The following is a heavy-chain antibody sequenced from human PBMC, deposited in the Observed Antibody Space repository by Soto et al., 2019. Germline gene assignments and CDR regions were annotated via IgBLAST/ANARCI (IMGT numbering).Heavy chain of an antibody. J-gene: IGHJ4*02. CDR3: ASSPTMIVGIAQR. D-gene: IGHD3-22*01. Sequence: PSETLSLTCAVSGGSISSGGYSWSWIRQPPGKGLEWIGYIYHSGSTYYNPSLKSRVTISVDTSKNQFSLKLSSVTAADTAVYYCASSPTMIVGIAQRWGQGTLVTVSS. V-gene: IGHV4-30-2*05. CDR2: IYHSGST. CDR1: GGSISSGGYS.